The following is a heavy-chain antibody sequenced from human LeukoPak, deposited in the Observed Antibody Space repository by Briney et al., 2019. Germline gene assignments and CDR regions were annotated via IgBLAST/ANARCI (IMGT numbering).Heavy chain of an antibody. J-gene: IGHJ6*02. D-gene: IGHD3-22*01. Sequence: GASVKVSCKASGYTFTGYYMHWVRQAPGQGLEWMGGIIPIFGTANYAQKFQGRVTITADESTSTAYMELSSLRSEDTAVYYCAIPRITMIVVHYYYGMDVWGQGTTVTVSS. CDR3: AIPRITMIVVHYYYGMDV. CDR1: GYTFTGYY. CDR2: IIPIFGTA. V-gene: IGHV1-69*13.